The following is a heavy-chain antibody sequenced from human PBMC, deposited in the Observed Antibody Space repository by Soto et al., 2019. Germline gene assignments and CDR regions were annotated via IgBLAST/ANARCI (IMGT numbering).Heavy chain of an antibody. D-gene: IGHD3-9*01. CDR2: IYYSGST. Sequence: SETLSLTCTVSGGSISSYYWSWIRQPPGKGLEWIGYIYYSGSTNHNPSLKSRVTISVDTSKNQFSLKLSSVTAADTAVYYCARDRLYYDILTGYYKPTNWFDPWGQGTLVTVSS. CDR1: GGSISSYY. J-gene: IGHJ5*02. V-gene: IGHV4-59*01. CDR3: ARDRLYYDILTGYYKPTNWFDP.